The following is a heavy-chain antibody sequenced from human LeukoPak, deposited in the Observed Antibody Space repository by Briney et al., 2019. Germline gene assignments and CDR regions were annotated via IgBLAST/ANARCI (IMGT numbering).Heavy chain of an antibody. J-gene: IGHJ5*02. V-gene: IGHV4-39*02. CDR3: ARDGELGRNWFDP. CDR1: GGSISSSSYY. D-gene: IGHD1-26*01. CDR2: IYYSGST. Sequence: PSETLSLTCTVSGGSISSSSYYWGWIRQPPGKGLEWIGSIYYSGSTYYNPSLKSRVTISVDTSKNQFSLKLSSVTAADTAVYYCARDGELGRNWFDPWGQGTLVTVSS.